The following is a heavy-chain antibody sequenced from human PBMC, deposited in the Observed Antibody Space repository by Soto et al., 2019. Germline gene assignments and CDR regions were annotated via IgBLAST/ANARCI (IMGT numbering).Heavy chain of an antibody. CDR1: GYTFTSYG. CDR2: ISAYNGNT. Sequence: ASVKVSCKASGYTFTSYGISWVRQAPGQGLEWMGWISAYNGNTNYAQKLQGRVTMTTDTSTSTAYMELRSLRSDDTAVYYCARDWEQQMVSYYYGMDVWGQGTTVTVYS. J-gene: IGHJ6*02. V-gene: IGHV1-18*04. CDR3: ARDWEQQMVSYYYGMDV. D-gene: IGHD6-13*01.